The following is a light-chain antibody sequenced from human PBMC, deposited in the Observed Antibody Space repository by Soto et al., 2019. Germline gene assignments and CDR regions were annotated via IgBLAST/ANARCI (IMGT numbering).Light chain of an antibody. Sequence: IVLTQSPVTLALSPEESAVLSCRASQSVSTSLAWYQHKPGQAPRLFIYDASKRAPGIPARFTGSGSGTDFTLTFSSLEPEDIAVYYCQVRDVWPSFGQGTKVDIK. CDR3: QVRDVWPS. J-gene: IGKJ1*01. CDR2: DAS. CDR1: QSVSTS. V-gene: IGKV3-11*01.